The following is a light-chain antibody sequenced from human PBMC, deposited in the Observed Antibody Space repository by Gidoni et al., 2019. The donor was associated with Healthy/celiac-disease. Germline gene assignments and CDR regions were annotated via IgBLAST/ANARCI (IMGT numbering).Light chain of an antibody. J-gene: IGLJ2*01. V-gene: IGLV3-21*03. CDR3: QVWDSSSDHVV. Sequence: SYVLTQPHSVSVAPGKTARITCGGNNIGSNSVHWDQQKPGQAPVLVVYDASDRPPGIPERFSGSNSGNTATLTISRVEAGDEADYYCQVWDSSSDHVVFGGGTKLTVL. CDR1: NIGSNS. CDR2: DAS.